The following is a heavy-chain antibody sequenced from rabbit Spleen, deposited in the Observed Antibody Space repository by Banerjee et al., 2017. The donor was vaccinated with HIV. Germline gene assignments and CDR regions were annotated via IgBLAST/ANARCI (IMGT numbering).Heavy chain of an antibody. V-gene: IGHV1S45*01. D-gene: IGHD6-1*01. Sequence: QEQLEESGGGLVQPEGSLTLTCKASGFTISSDYYICWVRQAPGKGLELIACIYIRSGTTYYASWAKGRFTISKTSSTTVTLQMTSLTAADTATYFCARDAVNFVAAYWNLWGQGTLVTVS. CDR2: IYIRSGTT. CDR3: ARDAVNFVAAYWNL. CDR1: GFTISSDYY. J-gene: IGHJ4*01.